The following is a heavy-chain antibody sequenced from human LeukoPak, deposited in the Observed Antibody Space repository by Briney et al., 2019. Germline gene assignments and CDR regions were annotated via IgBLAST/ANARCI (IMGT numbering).Heavy chain of an antibody. D-gene: IGHD6-13*01. CDR2: ISGSGGST. J-gene: IGHJ6*03. CDR1: GFTFSSYA. CDR3: AKHLGAAAGPTDYYYYMDV. Sequence: PGGSLRLSCAASGFTFSSYAMSWVRQAPGKGLEWVSAISGSGGSTYYADSVKGRFTIPRDNSKNTLYLQMNSLRAEDTAVYYCAKHLGAAAGPTDYYYYMDVWGKGTTVTVSS. V-gene: IGHV3-23*01.